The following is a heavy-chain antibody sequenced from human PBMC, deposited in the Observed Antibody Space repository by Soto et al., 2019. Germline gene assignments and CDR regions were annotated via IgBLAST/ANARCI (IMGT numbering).Heavy chain of an antibody. CDR3: ARASWYSEY. Sequence: QVHLQESGPGLVKPSETLSLTCSVSGGSINNHYWSWIRQPPGKGLEWIGYVYYTGGTNYNPSLKSRDTMSVDTSKNQFPLNLTSLTAADTAIYDCARASWYSEYWGQRTLVTASS. J-gene: IGHJ4*02. V-gene: IGHV4-59*11. CDR2: VYYTGGT. CDR1: GGSINNHY. D-gene: IGHD2-15*01.